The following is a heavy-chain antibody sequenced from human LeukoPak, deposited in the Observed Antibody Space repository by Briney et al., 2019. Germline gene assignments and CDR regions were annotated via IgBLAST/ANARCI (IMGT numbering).Heavy chain of an antibody. J-gene: IGHJ4*02. Sequence: PGGSLRLSCAASPFTFSSYGMHWVRQAPGKGLEWVAYIQYDGSNQQYADSVKGRFSISRDSSKNILYLQMNSLRAEDTAVYYCVRDQEDYYDSGTGELYWGQGTLVTVSS. CDR2: IQYDGSNQ. CDR3: VRDQEDYYDSGTGELY. CDR1: PFTFSSYG. V-gene: IGHV3-30*02. D-gene: IGHD3-10*01.